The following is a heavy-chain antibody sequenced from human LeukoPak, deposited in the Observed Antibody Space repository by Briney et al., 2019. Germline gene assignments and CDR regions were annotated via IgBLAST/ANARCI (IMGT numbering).Heavy chain of an antibody. CDR1: ASTFTSYS. CDR2: ISPYNDNT. Sequence: ASGNVSRKASASTFTSYSISWIRQAPGQELEWMGLISPYNDNTNYAQKLQGRVTMTTDTSTSTAYMELRILRSDDTAVYYCASTASSGGYSRFDYWGQGTLVTVSS. V-gene: IGHV1-18*01. D-gene: IGHD3-22*01. CDR3: ASTASSGGYSRFDY. J-gene: IGHJ4*02.